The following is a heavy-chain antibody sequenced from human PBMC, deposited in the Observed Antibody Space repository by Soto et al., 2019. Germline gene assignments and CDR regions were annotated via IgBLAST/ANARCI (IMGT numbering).Heavy chain of an antibody. CDR1: GGSMRRGGYY. CDR3: AREASI. Sequence: QLQLQESGPGLVKPSQTLSLPCTVSGGSMRRGGYYWDWIRQHPGKGLEWIGYIYYSGYPYYNPSLKGRVTTSVASSKHQFSPKLSCVTVADRAVYYCAREASIWGQATLLTVSS. CDR2: IYYSGYP. V-gene: IGHV4-31*02. J-gene: IGHJ1*01.